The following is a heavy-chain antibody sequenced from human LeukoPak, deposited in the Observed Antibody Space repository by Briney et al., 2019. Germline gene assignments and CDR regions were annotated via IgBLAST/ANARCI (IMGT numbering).Heavy chain of an antibody. D-gene: IGHD3-22*01. CDR2: IFYSGST. V-gene: IGHV4-39*02. J-gene: IGHJ3*02. CDR3: ARDNSPTYYYDSSGYDAFDI. Sequence: PSETLSLTSTVSGGSSSSSRYFWGWIRQPPGKGLEWIGNIFYSGSTYYNPSLKSRVTISVDTSKNQFSLKLSSVTAADTAVYYCARDNSPTYYYDSSGYDAFDIWGQGTMVTVSS. CDR1: GGSSSSSRYF.